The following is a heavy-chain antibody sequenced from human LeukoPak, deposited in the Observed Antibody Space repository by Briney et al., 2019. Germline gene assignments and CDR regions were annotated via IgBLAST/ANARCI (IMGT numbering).Heavy chain of an antibody. CDR3: AKIEGEYYDILTGYFDAFDI. Sequence: GGSLRLSCAASGFTFSSYEMNWVRQAPGKGLEWVSYISSSGSTIYYADSVKGRFTISRDNSKNTLYLQMNSLRAEDTAVYYCAKIEGEYYDILTGYFDAFDIWGQGTMVTVSS. CDR2: ISSSGSTI. CDR1: GFTFSSYE. V-gene: IGHV3-48*03. J-gene: IGHJ3*02. D-gene: IGHD3-9*01.